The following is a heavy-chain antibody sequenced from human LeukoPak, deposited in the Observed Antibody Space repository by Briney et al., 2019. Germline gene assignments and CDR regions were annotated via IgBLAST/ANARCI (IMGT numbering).Heavy chain of an antibody. Sequence: PGGSLRLPCAASGFTFSSYWMSWVRQAPGKGLEWVANINQDGSEKYYVDSVKGRFTISRDNAKNSLYLQMNSLRAEDTAVYYCARLPFGYDFWSGPFDYWGQGTLVTVSS. D-gene: IGHD3-3*01. CDR2: INQDGSEK. CDR3: ARLPFGYDFWSGPFDY. J-gene: IGHJ4*02. V-gene: IGHV3-7*01. CDR1: GFTFSSYW.